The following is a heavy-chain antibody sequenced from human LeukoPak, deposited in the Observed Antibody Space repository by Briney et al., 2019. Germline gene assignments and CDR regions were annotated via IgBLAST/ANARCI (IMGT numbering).Heavy chain of an antibody. Sequence: ASVKVSCNASGYTFTSYAMYWVRQPHGQRLEWMGWMDAGNGNTKYSQKFQGRVTITSDTSASTAYMELRSLRSEDTAVYYCSRARGDIVVVPAAQFDPWGQGTLVTVSS. CDR1: GYTFTSYA. V-gene: IGHV1-3*01. D-gene: IGHD2-2*01. CDR2: MDAGNGNT. CDR3: SRARGDIVVVPAAQFDP. J-gene: IGHJ5*02.